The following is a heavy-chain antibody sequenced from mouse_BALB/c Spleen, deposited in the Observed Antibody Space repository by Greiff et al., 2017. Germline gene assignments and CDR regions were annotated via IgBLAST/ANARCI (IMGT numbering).Heavy chain of an antibody. Sequence: VQLQQSGAELVKPGASVKLSCKASGYTFTSYYMYWVKQRPGQGLEWIGEINPSNGGTNFNEKFKSKATLTVDKSSSTAYMQLSSLTSEDSAVYYCTRSAYYGNPFAYWGQGTLVTVSA. D-gene: IGHD2-10*01. CDR1: GYTFTSYY. V-gene: IGHV1S81*02. J-gene: IGHJ3*01. CDR2: INPSNGGT. CDR3: TRSAYYGNPFAY.